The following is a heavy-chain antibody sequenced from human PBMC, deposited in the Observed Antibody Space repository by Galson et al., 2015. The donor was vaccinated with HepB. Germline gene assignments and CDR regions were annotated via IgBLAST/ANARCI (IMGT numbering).Heavy chain of an antibody. CDR2: IWSDGNNK. V-gene: IGHV3-33*06. D-gene: IGHD1-26*01. Sequence: SLRLSCATSGFTYTTFGMHWVRQTPGKGLEWVAVIWSDGNNKFYADSVKGRFTISRDNSNSMLYLQMNRLRADDTAVYYCGKDFVCGKCRGGSRFVGNWGQGALVIVSS. CDR3: GKDFVCGKCRGGSRFVGN. CDR1: GFTYTTFG. J-gene: IGHJ1*01.